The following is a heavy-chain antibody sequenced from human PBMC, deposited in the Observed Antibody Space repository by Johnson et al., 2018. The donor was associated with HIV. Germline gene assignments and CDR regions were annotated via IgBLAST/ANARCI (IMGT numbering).Heavy chain of an antibody. D-gene: IGHD3-22*01. CDR2: ISGSGGST. CDR3: TRDFSSGYYDRGDAFDI. CDR1: GFTFSSYA. Sequence: VQLVESGGGLVQPGGSLRLSCAASGFTFSSYAMSWVRQAPGKGLEWVSAISGSGGSTYYADSVKGRFTISRDNSKNTLYLQMNSLKTEDTAVYYCTRDFSSGYYDRGDAFDIWGQGTMVTVSS. V-gene: IGHV3-23*04. J-gene: IGHJ3*02.